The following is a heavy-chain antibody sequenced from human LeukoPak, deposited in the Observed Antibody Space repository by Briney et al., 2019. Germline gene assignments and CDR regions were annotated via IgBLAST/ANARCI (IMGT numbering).Heavy chain of an antibody. V-gene: IGHV4-30-4*01. Sequence: SETLSLTRTVSGGSISRGDYYWSWLRQPPGRGLEWIGYIYYRRSTYYNTSLKSRVTISVDTAKNQYSLKLRSVTAADTAVYYCARVCYDSSGYYSTNYGMDVWGQGTTVTVSS. D-gene: IGHD3-22*01. CDR3: ARVCYDSSGYYSTNYGMDV. CDR1: GGSISRGDYY. J-gene: IGHJ6*02. CDR2: IYYRRST.